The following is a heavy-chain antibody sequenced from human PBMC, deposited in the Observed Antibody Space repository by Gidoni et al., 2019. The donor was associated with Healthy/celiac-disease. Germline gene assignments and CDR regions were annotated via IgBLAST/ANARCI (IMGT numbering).Heavy chain of an antibody. CDR2: ISWNSDTI. Sequence: EVQLVESGGGLVQPGSSQILPCSASGFPFAVYAMHWVREAPGKGLGWVSGISWNSDTIDYADSVKGRFTISRDNAKNSLYLQMNSLRAEDTALYYCAKDIAVAAFYYFDYWGQGTLVTVSS. CDR1: GFPFAVYA. V-gene: IGHV3-9*01. CDR3: AKDIAVAAFYYFDY. D-gene: IGHD6-19*01. J-gene: IGHJ4*02.